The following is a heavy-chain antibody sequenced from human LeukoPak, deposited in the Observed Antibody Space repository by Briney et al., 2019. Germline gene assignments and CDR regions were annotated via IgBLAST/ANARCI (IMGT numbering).Heavy chain of an antibody. D-gene: IGHD6-6*01. J-gene: IGHJ3*01. CDR2: IYTTGRT. CDR3: AGKARPYDAFDF. V-gene: IGHV4-61*02. Sequence: SETLSLTCTVSGGSISSGGYYWNWIRQPAGKGLEWIGRIYTTGRTNYNPSLRSRITISVDTSKNQFSLKLDSVTAADTAVYYCAGKARPYDAFDFWGQGTMVTVSS. CDR1: GGSISSGGYY.